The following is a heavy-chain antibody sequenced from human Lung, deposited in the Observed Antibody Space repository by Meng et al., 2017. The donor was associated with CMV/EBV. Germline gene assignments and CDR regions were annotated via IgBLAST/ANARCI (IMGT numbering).Heavy chain of an antibody. D-gene: IGHD1-26*01. V-gene: IGHV3-23*03. CDR3: AKGKWGGYYYYYGMDV. CDR2: IYSGDDST. CDR1: GFTFSTFA. J-gene: IGHJ6*02. Sequence: GEXXTISCAASGFTFSTFAMSWVRQAPGKGLRWVSVIYSGDDSTYYADSVKGRFTISRDNSKNMLYLQMNSLRAEDSAVYFCAKGKWGGYYYYYGMDVWGRGTTVTVSS.